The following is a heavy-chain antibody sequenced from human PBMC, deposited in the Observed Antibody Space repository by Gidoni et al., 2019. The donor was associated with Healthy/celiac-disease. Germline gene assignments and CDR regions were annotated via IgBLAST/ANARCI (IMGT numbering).Heavy chain of an antibody. CDR3: ARVGGYCSSTSCSLYYFDY. V-gene: IGHV1-69*01. D-gene: IGHD2-2*01. J-gene: IGHJ4*02. CDR2: IIPIFGTA. CDR1: GGTFSSYA. Sequence: QVQLVQSGAEVKKPGSSVKVSCKASGGTFSSYAISWVRQAPGQGLEWMGGIIPIFGTANYAQKFQGRVTITADESTSTAYMELSSLRSEDTAVYYCARVGGYCSSTSCSLYYFDYWGQGTLVTVSS.